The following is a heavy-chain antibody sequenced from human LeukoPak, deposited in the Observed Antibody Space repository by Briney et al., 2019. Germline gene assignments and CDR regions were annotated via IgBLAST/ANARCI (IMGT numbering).Heavy chain of an antibody. CDR3: ARDLVTVTKGFDV. CDR2: ISYIGST. V-gene: IGHV4-59*11. D-gene: IGHD4-17*01. CDR1: DDSFSSHY. Sequence: SETLSLTCAVSDDSFSSHYWTWIRQPPGKGLEWIGYISYIGSTNYNPSLKSRVTISIDTSKNQFSLKLSSVTAADTAVYYCARDLVTVTKGFDVWGQGTMVSVSS. J-gene: IGHJ3*01.